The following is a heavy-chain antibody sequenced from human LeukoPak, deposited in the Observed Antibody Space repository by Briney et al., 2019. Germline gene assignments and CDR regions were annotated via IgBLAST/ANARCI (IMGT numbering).Heavy chain of an antibody. CDR3: ARDVREDLPAAGAIDH. CDR2: MRSSGTTI. CDR1: GFTFSRYG. J-gene: IGHJ4*02. D-gene: IGHD6-13*01. V-gene: IGHV3-48*03. Sequence: PGGTLRLSCGAYGFTFSRYGMNWVRPAPGKGLEWLSYMRSSGTTIYHADSVYGRSTISRDNAKTLLYPKMNSLRHEDTAVYYCARDVREDLPAAGAIDHWGQGTMVTVSS.